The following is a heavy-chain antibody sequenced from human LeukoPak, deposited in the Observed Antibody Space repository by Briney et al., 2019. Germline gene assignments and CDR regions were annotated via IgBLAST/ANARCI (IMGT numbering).Heavy chain of an antibody. Sequence: SEALSLTCTVSGGSISSNSNYWAWIRQPPGRGLEWIGSISYGGSTYYSPSLESRVTISVDTSKNQFSLRLSSVTAADTAVYYCARQALWFFDHWGQGTLVTVSS. J-gene: IGHJ4*02. CDR2: ISYGGST. V-gene: IGHV4-39*01. CDR3: ARQALWFFDH. CDR1: GGSISSNSNY. D-gene: IGHD2-21*01.